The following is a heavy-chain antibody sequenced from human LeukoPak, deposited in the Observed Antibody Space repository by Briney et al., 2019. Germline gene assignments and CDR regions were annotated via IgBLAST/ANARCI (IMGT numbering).Heavy chain of an antibody. V-gene: IGHV3-23*01. Sequence: GGSLRLSCAASGFTFSTYAMSWVRQAPGKGLDWVSVISGSGSSTYYADSVKGRFTISRDNSKNTLYLQMNSLRAEDTAVYYCAKEMATIRAFDLWGQGTVVTVSS. CDR1: GFTFSTYA. CDR3: AKEMATIRAFDL. CDR2: ISGSGSST. J-gene: IGHJ3*01. D-gene: IGHD5-24*01.